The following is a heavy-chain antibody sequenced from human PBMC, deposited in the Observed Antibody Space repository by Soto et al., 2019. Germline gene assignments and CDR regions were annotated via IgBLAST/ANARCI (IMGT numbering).Heavy chain of an antibody. J-gene: IGHJ4*02. Sequence: GGSLRLSCAASGFTFSSYAMSWVRQAPGKGLEWVSAISGSGGSTYYADSVKGRFTISRDNSKNTLYLQMNSLRAEDTAVYYCAKDYELLYFSYEIGYCSSTSCILSGTFDYWGQGTLVTVSS. CDR1: GFTFSSYA. D-gene: IGHD2-2*01. CDR3: AKDYELLYFSYEIGYCSSTSCILSGTFDY. CDR2: ISGSGGST. V-gene: IGHV3-23*01.